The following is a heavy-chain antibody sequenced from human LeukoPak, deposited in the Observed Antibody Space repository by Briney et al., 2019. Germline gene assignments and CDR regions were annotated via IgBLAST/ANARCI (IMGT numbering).Heavy chain of an antibody. Sequence: GGSLRLSCAASGFTFSSYGMPWVRQAPGKGLEWVAVIWYDGSNKYYADSVKGRFTISRDNSKNTLYLQMNSLRAEDTAVYYCARGAKLRYFDWLFMWGQGTLVTVSS. CDR2: IWYDGSNK. J-gene: IGHJ4*02. D-gene: IGHD3-9*01. CDR1: GFTFSSYG. CDR3: ARGAKLRYFDWLFM. V-gene: IGHV3-33*08.